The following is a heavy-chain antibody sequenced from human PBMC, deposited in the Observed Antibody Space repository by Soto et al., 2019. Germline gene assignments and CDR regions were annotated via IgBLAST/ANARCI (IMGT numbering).Heavy chain of an antibody. D-gene: IGHD6-13*01. J-gene: IGHJ4*02. CDR3: ATATTGYSSIFDS. CDR1: GYTFTSYD. Sequence: ASVKVSCKASGYTFTSYDINWVRQATGQGLEWMGWMNPNSGNTGYAQKFQGRVTMTRNTSISTAYMELSSLGSEDTAVYYCATATTGYSSIFDSWGPGTLVNVSS. CDR2: MNPNSGNT. V-gene: IGHV1-8*01.